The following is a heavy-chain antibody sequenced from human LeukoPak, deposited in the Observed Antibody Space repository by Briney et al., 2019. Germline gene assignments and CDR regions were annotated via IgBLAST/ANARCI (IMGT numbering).Heavy chain of an antibody. CDR1: GYTFTGYY. J-gene: IGHJ5*02. CDR2: INPNSGGT. D-gene: IGHD3-10*01. CDR3: AIESYYYGSGSLNWFDP. V-gene: IGHV1-2*06. Sequence: ASVKVSCKASGYTFTGYYMHWVRQAPGQGLEWMGRINPNSGGTNYAQKFQGRVTMTRDTSISTAYMELSRLRSDDTAVYYCAIESYYYGSGSLNWFDPWGQGTLVTVSS.